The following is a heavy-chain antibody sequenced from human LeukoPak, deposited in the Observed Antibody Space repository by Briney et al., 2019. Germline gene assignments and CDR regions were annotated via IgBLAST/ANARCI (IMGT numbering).Heavy chain of an antibody. CDR2: VNPRGGST. CDR1: GYTFTGYY. D-gene: IGHD1-20*01. Sequence: ASVKVSCKASGYTFTGYYMHWVRRAPGQGLEWMGIVNPRGGSTSYAQKFQGRVTMTRDMSTSTVYMELSSLTYEDTAVYYCARVTGTDWDFDYWGQGTLVTVSS. J-gene: IGHJ4*02. CDR3: ARVTGTDWDFDY. V-gene: IGHV1-46*01.